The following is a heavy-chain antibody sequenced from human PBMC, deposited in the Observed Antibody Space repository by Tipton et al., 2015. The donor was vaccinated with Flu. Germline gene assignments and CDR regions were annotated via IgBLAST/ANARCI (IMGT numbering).Heavy chain of an antibody. Sequence: SLRLSCAASGFTFGSYGMHWVRQAPGKGLEWVSLMWYDRSDIYYVDSVKGRFTISRDNAKSSLFLQMNSLRVEDTAVYYCARDRADDFWGGDSWGLGTLVTVSS. D-gene: IGHD3-3*01. CDR3: ARDRADDFWGGDS. J-gene: IGHJ4*02. V-gene: IGHV3-33*01. CDR2: MWYDRSDI. CDR1: GFTFGSYG.